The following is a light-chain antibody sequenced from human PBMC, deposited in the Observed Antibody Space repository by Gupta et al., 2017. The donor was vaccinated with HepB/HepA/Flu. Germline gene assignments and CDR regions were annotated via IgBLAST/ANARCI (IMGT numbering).Light chain of an antibody. CDR3: QQAYSLPWT. J-gene: IGKJ1*01. CDR1: QSIRKY. V-gene: IGKV1-39*01. CDR2: GTS. Sequence: DIQMTQSPSSLSASVGDRVTITCRASQSIRKYLNWYQQKPGQAPKLLIYGTSTLQSGVPSRFSGSGSETDFTLTISTLQPDDFATYSCQQAYSLPWTCAQGTKVEIK.